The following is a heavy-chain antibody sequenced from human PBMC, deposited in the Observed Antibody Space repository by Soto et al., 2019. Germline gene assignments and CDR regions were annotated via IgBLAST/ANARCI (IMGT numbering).Heavy chain of an antibody. Sequence: QVQLVQSGAEVKKPGASVKVSCRASGYTFSSHGFSWMRQAPGQGLEWMGWIYIDDTKYAQNFQGRGTMTTDTSTSTVYMELRSLRSDDTAVYYCARDRDWNLDYWGQGTLVTVSS. V-gene: IGHV1-18*01. J-gene: IGHJ4*02. D-gene: IGHD1-1*01. CDR1: GYTFSSHG. CDR3: ARDRDWNLDY. CDR2: IYIDDT.